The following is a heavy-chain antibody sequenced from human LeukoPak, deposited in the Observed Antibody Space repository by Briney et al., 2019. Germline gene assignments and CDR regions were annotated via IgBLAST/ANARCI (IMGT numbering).Heavy chain of an antibody. D-gene: IGHD6-6*01. CDR1: GYTFTNYG. CDR2: INPYNGNT. CDR3: ARVTGSSISSRSLLY. V-gene: IGHV1-18*01. Sequence: ASVKVSCKASGYTFTNYGITWVRQAPGQGPAWMGHINPYNGNTNYAQNLQGRVIMTTDTSSSTAYMELRSLTFDDTAVYYCARVTGSSISSRSLLYWGQGTPVTVSS. J-gene: IGHJ4*02.